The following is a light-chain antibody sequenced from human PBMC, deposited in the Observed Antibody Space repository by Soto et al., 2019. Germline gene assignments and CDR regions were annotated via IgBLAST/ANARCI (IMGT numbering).Light chain of an antibody. CDR2: DAS. V-gene: IGKV3-20*01. CDR3: QQYGSSPWT. Sequence: EIVLTQSPVTLSLSPWGRATLSCRARQSVGSNLAWYQQTPGQAPRVVIYDASTRATVIPDRISGSGSGTDFTLTISRLEPEDFAVYYCQQYGSSPWTFGQGTKVDI. J-gene: IGKJ1*01. CDR1: QSVGSN.